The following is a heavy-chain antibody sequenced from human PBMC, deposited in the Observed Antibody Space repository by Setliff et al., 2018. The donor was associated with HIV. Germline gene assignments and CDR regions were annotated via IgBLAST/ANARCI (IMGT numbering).Heavy chain of an antibody. CDR3: ASRRGIEFYFDI. CDR1: GGSISSSSYY. D-gene: IGHD3-10*01. Sequence: PSETLSLTCTVSGGSISSSSYYWGWIRQPPGKGLEWIGSIYYSGSTYHNPSLKSRVTISVGSSYNHFSLKLSSVTAADTGVYYCASRRGIEFYFDIWGQGTPVTVSS. CDR2: IYYSGST. J-gene: IGHJ4*02. V-gene: IGHV4-39*02.